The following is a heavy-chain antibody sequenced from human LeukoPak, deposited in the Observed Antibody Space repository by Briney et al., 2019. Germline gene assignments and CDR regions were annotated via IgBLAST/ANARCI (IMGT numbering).Heavy chain of an antibody. CDR3: ARDRIAAAGLDAFDI. Sequence: SETLSLTCTVSGGCISSYYWSWIRQPAGKGLEWIGRIYTSGSTNYNPSLKSRVTMSVDTSKNQFSLKLSSVTAADTAVYYCARDRIAAAGLDAFDIWGQGTMVTVSS. CDR2: IYTSGST. CDR1: GGCISSYY. V-gene: IGHV4-4*07. D-gene: IGHD6-13*01. J-gene: IGHJ3*02.